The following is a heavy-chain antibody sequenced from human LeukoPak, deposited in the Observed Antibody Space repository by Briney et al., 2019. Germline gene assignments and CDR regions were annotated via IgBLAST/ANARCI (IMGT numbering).Heavy chain of an antibody. CDR3: ARWEPTGVYFDY. D-gene: IGHD1-26*01. CDR2: IYYSGST. V-gene: IGHV4-59*12. CDR1: GGSISSYY. J-gene: IGHJ4*02. Sequence: PSETLSLTCTVSGGSISSYYWSWIRQPPGKGLEWIGYIYYSGSTNYNPSLKSRVTISVDTSKNQFSLKLSSVTAADTAVYYCARWEPTGVYFDYWGQGTLVTVSS.